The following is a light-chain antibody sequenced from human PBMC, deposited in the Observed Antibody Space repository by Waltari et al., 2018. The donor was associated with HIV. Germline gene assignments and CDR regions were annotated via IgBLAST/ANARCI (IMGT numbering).Light chain of an antibody. Sequence: QSALPQAASVSGSPGQSIPISCTGTSSDVGGYNYVSWYQQHPGKAPKLMIYEVSNRPSGVSNRFSGSKSGNTASLTISGLQAEDEADYYCSSYRSSSTLEVFGTGTKVTVL. CDR2: EVS. CDR3: SSYRSSSTLEV. V-gene: IGLV2-14*01. CDR1: SSDVGGYNY. J-gene: IGLJ1*01.